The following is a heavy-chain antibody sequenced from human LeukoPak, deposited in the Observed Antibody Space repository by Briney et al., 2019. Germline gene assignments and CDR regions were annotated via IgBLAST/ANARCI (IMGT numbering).Heavy chain of an antibody. Sequence: SETLSLTCAVYGGSFSGYYWSWIRQPPGKGLEWIGEINHSGSTNYNPSLKSRLTMSLDTSKNQFSLRLSSVTAADTAVYYCARTTDLLEWLSFDYWGQGILVTV. J-gene: IGHJ4*02. CDR3: ARTTDLLEWLSFDY. CDR1: GGSFSGYY. CDR2: INHSGST. D-gene: IGHD3-3*01. V-gene: IGHV4-34*01.